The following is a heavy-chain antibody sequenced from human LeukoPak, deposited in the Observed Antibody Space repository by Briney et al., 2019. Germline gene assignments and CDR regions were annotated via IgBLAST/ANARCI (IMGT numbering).Heavy chain of an antibody. CDR1: GFTFSSYA. CDR3: ASTPDSGYYYYYMDV. Sequence: GGSLRLSCAASGFTFSSYAMSWVRQAPGKGLEWVSAISGSGGSTYYADSVKGRFTISRDNSKNTLYLQMNSLRSEDTAVYYCASTPDSGYYYYYMDVWGKGTTVTVSS. V-gene: IGHV3-23*01. J-gene: IGHJ6*03. CDR2: ISGSGGST.